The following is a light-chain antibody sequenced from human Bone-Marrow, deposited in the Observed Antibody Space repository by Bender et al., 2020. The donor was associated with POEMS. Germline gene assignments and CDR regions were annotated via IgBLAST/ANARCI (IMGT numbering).Light chain of an antibody. J-gene: IGLJ3*02. CDR2: GYN. CDR3: TSYTNSNSWV. CDR1: SSNTGSGYD. Sequence: QSVLTQPPSVSGAPGQRVTISCTGSSSNTGSGYDINWYQHLPGTAPNLLIYGYNNRPSGVPDRFSGSKSGTSASLAITGLQAEDEAHYYCTSYTNSNSWVFGGGTKLTVL. V-gene: IGLV1-40*01.